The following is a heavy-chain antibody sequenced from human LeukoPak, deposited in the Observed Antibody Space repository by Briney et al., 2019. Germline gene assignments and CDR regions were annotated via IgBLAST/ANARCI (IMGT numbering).Heavy chain of an antibody. Sequence: GGSLRLSCAASGFTFSSYGMHWVRQAPGKGLEWVAVIWYDGSNKYYADSVKGRFTISRDNSKNTLYLQMNSLRAEDTAVYYCAKVGNYYDSSGYWGGYFDYWGQGTLVTVSS. J-gene: IGHJ4*02. CDR2: IWYDGSNK. D-gene: IGHD3-22*01. CDR1: GFTFSSYG. CDR3: AKVGNYYDSSGYWGGYFDY. V-gene: IGHV3-33*06.